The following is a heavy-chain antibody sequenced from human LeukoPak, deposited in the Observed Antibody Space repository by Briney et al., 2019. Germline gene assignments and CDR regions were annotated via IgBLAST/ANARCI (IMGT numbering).Heavy chain of an antibody. V-gene: IGHV1-18*01. J-gene: IGHJ6*02. Sequence: ASVKVSCKASGYTFTSYGISWVRQAPGQGLEWMGWISAYNGNTNYAQKLQGRVTMTTDTSTSTAYKELRSLRSDDTAVYYCARGRGYCSRGSCYDFAYYYYYGMDVWGQGTTVTVSS. CDR3: ARGRGYCSRGSCYDFAYYYYYGMDV. CDR2: ISAYNGNT. D-gene: IGHD2-15*01. CDR1: GYTFTSYG.